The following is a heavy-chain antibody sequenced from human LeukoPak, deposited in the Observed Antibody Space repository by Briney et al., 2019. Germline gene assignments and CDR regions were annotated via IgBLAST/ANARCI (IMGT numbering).Heavy chain of an antibody. J-gene: IGHJ3*02. CDR2: INPSGGST. CDR1: GYSFTSYY. Sequence: ASVTVSCKTSGYSFTSYYIHWVRQAPGQGLEWMGIINPSGGSTTYAQKFQGRLTMASDTSTSTVYIELSSLRSEDTAMYYCARSSAYYNEADIWGQGTMVTVSS. V-gene: IGHV1-46*01. D-gene: IGHD1-26*01. CDR3: ARSSAYYNEADI.